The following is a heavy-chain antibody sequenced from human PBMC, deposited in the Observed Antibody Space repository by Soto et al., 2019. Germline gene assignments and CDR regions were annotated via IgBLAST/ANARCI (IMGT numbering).Heavy chain of an antibody. D-gene: IGHD6-19*01. CDR3: ARAVAVPADFDY. CDR1: GYSFTSYA. CDR2: INAGNGNT. Sequence: QVQLVQSGAEEKKPGASVKVSCKASGYSFTSYAMHWVRQAPGRGLEWMGWINAGNGNTKYSQKFRGRVTITRDTSASTAYMELSSLRSEDTALYYCARAVAVPADFDYWGQGTLVTVSS. J-gene: IGHJ4*02. V-gene: IGHV1-3*05.